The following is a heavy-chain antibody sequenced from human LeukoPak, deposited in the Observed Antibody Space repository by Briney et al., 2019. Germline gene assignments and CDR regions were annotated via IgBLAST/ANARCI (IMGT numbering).Heavy chain of an antibody. V-gene: IGHV3-48*03. J-gene: IGHJ5*02. CDR1: GFTFSSYE. Sequence: PGGSLRLSCAASGFTFSSYEMNWVRQAPGKGLEWVSYIRVSANTIRYADSVKGRFTISRDNAKNSLYLQMNSLRAEDTAVYYCARVLGRSGWSGEWLDPWGQGTLVTVSS. CDR3: ARVLGRSGWSGEWLDP. CDR2: IRVSANTI. D-gene: IGHD6-19*01.